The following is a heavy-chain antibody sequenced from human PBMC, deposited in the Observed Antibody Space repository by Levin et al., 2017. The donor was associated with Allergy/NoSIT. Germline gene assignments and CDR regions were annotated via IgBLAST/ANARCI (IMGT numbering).Heavy chain of an antibody. CDR3: ARVPRPSLRFDC. V-gene: IGHV4-31*02. Sequence: RASETLSLTCTVSGGSISSGGYYWSWIRQHPGKGLEWIGYIYYSGSTYYNPSLRSRITTSVDTSKNQFSLKLTSVTAADTAVYYCARVPRPSLRFDCWGQGTRVTVSS. D-gene: IGHD6-6*01. J-gene: IGHJ4*02. CDR1: GGSISSGGYY. CDR2: IYYSGST.